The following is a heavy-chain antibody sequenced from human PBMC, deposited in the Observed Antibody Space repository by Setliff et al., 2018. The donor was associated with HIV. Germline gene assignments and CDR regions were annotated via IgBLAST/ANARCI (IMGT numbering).Heavy chain of an antibody. CDR3: ARRIDNSGSFPDKNWFDT. CDR1: GGSISTSNW. D-gene: IGHD3-10*01. V-gene: IGHV4-28*01. J-gene: IGHJ5*02. CDR2: IYYSGST. Sequence: PSETLSLTCTVSGGSISTSNWWGWIRQTPGKGLEWIGYIYYSGSTNYNPSLKSRVTMSIDTSKNQFSLKLTSVTAADTAVYYCARRIDNSGSFPDKNWFDTWGQGSLVTVSS.